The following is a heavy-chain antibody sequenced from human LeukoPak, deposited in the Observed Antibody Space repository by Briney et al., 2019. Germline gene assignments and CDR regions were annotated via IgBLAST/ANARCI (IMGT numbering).Heavy chain of an antibody. CDR2: INPNSGGT. J-gene: IGHJ4*02. V-gene: IGHV1-2*02. D-gene: IGHD4-17*01. Sequence: GASVKVSCKASGYTFTSNAMNWVRQAPGQGLEWMGWINPNSGGTNYAQKFQGRVTMTRDTSISTAYMELSRLRSDDTAVYYCARDRDYGDFKNWGQGTLVTVSS. CDR1: GYTFTSNA. CDR3: ARDRDYGDFKN.